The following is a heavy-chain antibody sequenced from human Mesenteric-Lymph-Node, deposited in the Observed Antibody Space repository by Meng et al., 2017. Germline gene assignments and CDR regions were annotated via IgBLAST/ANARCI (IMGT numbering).Heavy chain of an antibody. CDR3: ARENHVGLTWGDIDQ. CDR1: GGTFSSYT. CDR2: IIPILGIA. D-gene: IGHD1-26*01. Sequence: SVKVSCKASGGTFSSYTISWVRQAPGQGLEWMGRIIPILGIANYAQKFQGRVTITADKSTSTAYMELSSLRSEDTAVYYCARENHVGLTWGDIDQWGQGILVTVSS. J-gene: IGHJ4*02. V-gene: IGHV1-69*04.